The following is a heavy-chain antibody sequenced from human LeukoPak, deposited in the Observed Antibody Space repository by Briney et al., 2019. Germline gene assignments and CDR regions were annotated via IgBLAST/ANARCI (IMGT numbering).Heavy chain of an antibody. V-gene: IGHV3-21*01. CDR3: AASYDFWSGYPGVSQDY. J-gene: IGHJ4*02. CDR1: GFTVSTNY. CDR2: ISSSSSYI. Sequence: GGSLRLSCAASGFTVSTNYMSWVRQAPGKGLEWVSSISSSSSYIYYADSVKGRFTISRDNAKNSLYLQMNSLRAEDTAVYYCAASYDFWSGYPGVSQDYWGQGTLVTVSS. D-gene: IGHD3-3*01.